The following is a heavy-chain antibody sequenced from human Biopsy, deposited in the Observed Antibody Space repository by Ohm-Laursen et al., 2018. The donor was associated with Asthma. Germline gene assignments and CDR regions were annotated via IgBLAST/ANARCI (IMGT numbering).Heavy chain of an antibody. CDR1: GGSITSSSYY. Sequence: SETLSLTCTVSGGSITSSSYYWSWIRQPPGQRLEFIGYIYTSGSTNYNPSLKSRVTISVDTSKNQFSLKLSSVTAADTAVYYCARGSSGGSYYTSLGYWGQGTLVTVSS. J-gene: IGHJ4*02. CDR3: ARGSSGGSYYTSLGY. D-gene: IGHD1-26*01. V-gene: IGHV4-61*01. CDR2: IYTSGST.